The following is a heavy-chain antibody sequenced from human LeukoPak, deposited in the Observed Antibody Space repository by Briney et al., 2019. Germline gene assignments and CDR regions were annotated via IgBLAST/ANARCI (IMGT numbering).Heavy chain of an antibody. V-gene: IGHV3-15*01. Sequence: GGSLRLSCAASGFTFSSYSMNWVRQAPGKGLEWVGRIKSKTDGGTTDYAAPVKGRFTISRDDSKNTLYLQMNSLKTEDTAVYYCTTPTGFWSGYYTWFDPWGQGTLVTVSS. CDR1: GFTFSSYS. CDR2: IKSKTDGGTT. D-gene: IGHD3-3*01. J-gene: IGHJ5*02. CDR3: TTPTGFWSGYYTWFDP.